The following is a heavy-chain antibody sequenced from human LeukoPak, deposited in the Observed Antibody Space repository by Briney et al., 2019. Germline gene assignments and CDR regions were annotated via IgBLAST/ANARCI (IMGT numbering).Heavy chain of an antibody. Sequence: GSLRLSCAASGFTFSSYAMSWVRQAQGQGLEWVSAISGSGGSTYYADSVKVRFTISRDNSKNTLYLQMKSLRAEDTAVYYCAKGWRHDFWSGYSLGYWGQGTLVTVSS. CDR2: ISGSGGST. CDR1: GFTFSSYA. CDR3: AKGWRHDFWSGYSLGY. V-gene: IGHV3-23*01. J-gene: IGHJ4*02. D-gene: IGHD3-3*01.